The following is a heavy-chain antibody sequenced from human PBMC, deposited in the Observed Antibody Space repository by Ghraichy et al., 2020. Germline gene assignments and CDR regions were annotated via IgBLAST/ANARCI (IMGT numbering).Heavy chain of an antibody. CDR3: AKDYCSSTSCPENYYYYYGMDV. D-gene: IGHD2-2*01. CDR1: GFTFSSYA. CDR2: ISGSGGST. Sequence: LSLTCAASGFTFSSYAMSWVRQAPGKGLEWVSAISGSGGSTYYADSVKGRFTISRDNSKNTLYLQMNSLRAEDTAVYYCAKDYCSSTSCPENYYYYYGMDVWGQGTTVTVSS. J-gene: IGHJ6*02. V-gene: IGHV3-23*01.